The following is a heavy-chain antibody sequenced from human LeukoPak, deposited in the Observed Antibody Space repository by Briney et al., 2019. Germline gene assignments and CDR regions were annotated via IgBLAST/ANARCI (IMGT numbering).Heavy chain of an antibody. V-gene: IGHV1-46*01. J-gene: IGHJ5*02. CDR3: ARDHYGDYVGGYWFDP. Sequence: ASVKVSCKASGYTFTSYYMHWVRQAPGQGLEWMGIINPSGGSTSYAQKFQGRVTMTRDTSTSTVYMELSSLRPEDTAVYYCARDHYGDYVGGYWFDPWGQGTLVTVSS. D-gene: IGHD4-17*01. CDR1: GYTFTSYY. CDR2: INPSGGST.